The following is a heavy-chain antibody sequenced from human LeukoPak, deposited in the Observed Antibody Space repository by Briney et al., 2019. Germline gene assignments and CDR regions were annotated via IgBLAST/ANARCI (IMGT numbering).Heavy chain of an antibody. CDR3: ARGTIAAAGYYYFDY. D-gene: IGHD6-13*01. CDR1: GFTFSRYW. Sequence: GGSLRLSCAASGFTFSRYWMSWVRQAPGKGLEWVANIKQDGSEKYYVDSVKGRFTISRDNAKNSLCLQMNSLRAKDTAVYYCARGTIAAAGYYYFDYWGQGTQVTVSS. CDR2: IKQDGSEK. V-gene: IGHV3-7*04. J-gene: IGHJ4*02.